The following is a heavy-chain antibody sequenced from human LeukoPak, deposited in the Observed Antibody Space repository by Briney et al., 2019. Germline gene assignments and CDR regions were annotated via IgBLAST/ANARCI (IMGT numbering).Heavy chain of an antibody. CDR1: GYTFTGYY. D-gene: IGHD3-9*01. V-gene: IGHV1-2*02. CDR2: INPNSGGT. CDR3: AREDDILTGCIDY. Sequence: ASVKVSCKASGYTFTGYYMHWVRQAPGQGLEWMGWINPNSGGTNYAQKFQGRVTMTRDTSISTAYMELSRLRSDDTAVYYCAREDDILTGCIDYWGQGTLVTVSS. J-gene: IGHJ4*02.